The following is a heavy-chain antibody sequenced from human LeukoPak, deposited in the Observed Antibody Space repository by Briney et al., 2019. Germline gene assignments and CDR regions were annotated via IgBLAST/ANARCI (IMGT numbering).Heavy chain of an antibody. CDR3: ARAWEGGVGGSYYVHAFDI. CDR2: IIPIFGTA. Sequence: ASVKVSCKASGGTFSSYAISWVRQAPGQGLEWMGGIIPIFGTANYAQKFQGRVTITADESTSTAYMELSSLRSEDTAVYYCARAWEGGVGGSYYVHAFDIWGQGTMVTVSS. V-gene: IGHV1-69*13. D-gene: IGHD1-26*01. CDR1: GGTFSSYA. J-gene: IGHJ3*02.